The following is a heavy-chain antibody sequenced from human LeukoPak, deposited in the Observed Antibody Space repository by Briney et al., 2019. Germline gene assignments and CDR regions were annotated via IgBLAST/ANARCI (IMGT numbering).Heavy chain of an antibody. CDR2: IKEDGNHE. Sequence: PGGSLRLSCAASGFSFKNYWMTWVRQAPGKGLEWVANIKEDGNHEDYMDSVKGRFTISRDNAKNSLYLQMNSLRAEDTALYYCAKDIRMGGLVDAFDIWGQGTMVTVSS. J-gene: IGHJ3*02. CDR3: AKDIRMGGLVDAFDI. CDR1: GFSFKNYW. D-gene: IGHD1-14*01. V-gene: IGHV3-7*03.